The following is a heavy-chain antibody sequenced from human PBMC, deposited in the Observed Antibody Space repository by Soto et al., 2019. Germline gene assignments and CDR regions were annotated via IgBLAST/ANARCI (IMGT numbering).Heavy chain of an antibody. V-gene: IGHV3-21*01. D-gene: IGHD6-19*01. Sequence: EVQLVESGGGLVKPGGSLRLSCAASGFTFSSYSMNWVRQAPGKGLEWVSSISSSSSYIYYADSVKGRFTISRDNAKNSLYLQMNSLGAEDTAVYYCARAPRPAVPEGYWGQGTLVTVSS. CDR1: GFTFSSYS. J-gene: IGHJ4*02. CDR2: ISSSSSYI. CDR3: ARAPRPAVPEGY.